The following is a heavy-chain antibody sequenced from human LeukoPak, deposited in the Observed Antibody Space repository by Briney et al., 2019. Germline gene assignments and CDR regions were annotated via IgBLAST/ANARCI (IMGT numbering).Heavy chain of an antibody. J-gene: IGHJ4*02. V-gene: IGHV3-11*01. D-gene: IGHD6-19*01. CDR1: GFTFSDYY. CDR3: AKVPLRSGWKVFDY. CDR2: ISSSGSTI. Sequence: PGGSLRLSCAASGFTFSDYYMNWIRQAPGKGLEWVSYISSSGSTIYYADSVKGRFTISRDNAKNSLYLQMNSLRAEDTAVYYCAKVPLRSGWKVFDYWGQGTLVTVSS.